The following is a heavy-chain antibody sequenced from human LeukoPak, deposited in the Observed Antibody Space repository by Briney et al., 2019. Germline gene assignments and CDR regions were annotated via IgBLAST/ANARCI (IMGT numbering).Heavy chain of an antibody. D-gene: IGHD3-22*01. CDR2: IKSKTDGGTT. J-gene: IGHJ4*02. CDR3: TTGWVPGRRPYYYDSSGYYFDY. Sequence: GGSLRLSCAASGFTFSNAWMSWVRQAPGKGLEWVGRIKSKTDGGTTDYAAPVKGRFTISRDDSKNTLYLQMNSLKTEDTAVYYCTTGWVPGRRPYYYDSSGYYFDYWGQGTLVTVSS. CDR1: GFTFSNAW. V-gene: IGHV3-15*01.